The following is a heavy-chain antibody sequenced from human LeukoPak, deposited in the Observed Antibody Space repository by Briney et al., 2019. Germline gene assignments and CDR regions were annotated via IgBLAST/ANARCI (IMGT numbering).Heavy chain of an antibody. CDR2: IYYSGST. V-gene: IGHV4-59*01. J-gene: IGHJ4*02. CDR1: GGSISSYY. D-gene: IGHD3-10*01. Sequence: PSETLSLTCSVSGGSISSYYWSWIRQPPGKGREWIGYIYYSGSTNYNPSLKSRVTISVDTSKNQFSLKLSSVNAADTAVYYCARVHGSGSQLGAYYFDYWGQGTLVTVSS. CDR3: ARVHGSGSQLGAYYFDY.